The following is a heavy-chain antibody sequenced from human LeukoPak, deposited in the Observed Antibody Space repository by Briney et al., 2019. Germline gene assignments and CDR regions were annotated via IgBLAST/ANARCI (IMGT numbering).Heavy chain of an antibody. J-gene: IGHJ5*02. Sequence: ASVKVSCKASGYTFTSYAMNWVRQAPGQGLEWMGWINTNTGNPTYAQGFTGRFVFSLDTSVSTAYLQISSLKAEDTAVYYWARDPSSEQWLVNNWFDPWGQGTLVTVSS. CDR1: GYTFTSYA. CDR2: INTNTGNP. V-gene: IGHV7-4-1*02. D-gene: IGHD6-19*01. CDR3: ARDPSSEQWLVNNWFDP.